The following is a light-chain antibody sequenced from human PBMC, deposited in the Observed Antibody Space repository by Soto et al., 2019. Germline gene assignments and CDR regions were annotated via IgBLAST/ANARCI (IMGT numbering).Light chain of an antibody. V-gene: IGLV2-14*01. Sequence: QSALTQPASVSGSPGQSITISCTGTSSDVSGYNYVSWYQQHPGKAPKLMIYEVSNRPSGVSNRVSGSKSGNTASLTISGLQAEDEADYYCSSYTIRSTPIFGTGTKLTVL. CDR2: EVS. J-gene: IGLJ1*01. CDR1: SSDVSGYNY. CDR3: SSYTIRSTPI.